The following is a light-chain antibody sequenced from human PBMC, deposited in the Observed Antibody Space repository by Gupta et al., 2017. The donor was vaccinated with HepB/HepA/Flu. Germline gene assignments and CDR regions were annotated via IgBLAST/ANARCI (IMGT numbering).Light chain of an antibody. J-gene: IGKJ3*01. CDR2: VAS. CDR3: QQLNSYPPFT. Sequence: DTQLTQSPSFLSASVGDRVTITCRASQGISKYLAWYQQKPGKAPKLLIYVASTLQSGVPSRFSGSGSGTEFTLTISSLQPEDFATYYCQQLNSYPPFTFGPGTKVDIK. V-gene: IGKV1-9*01. CDR1: QGISKY.